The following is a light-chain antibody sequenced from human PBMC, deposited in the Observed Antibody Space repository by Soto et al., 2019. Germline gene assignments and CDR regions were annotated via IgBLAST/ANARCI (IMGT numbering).Light chain of an antibody. CDR1: NSDVGDYNL. Sequence: QSALTTPASVSGSPVQSITIPCSGTNSDVGDYNLVSWYQQRPGEAPKLVIFDVSNRPSGVSDRFSGSKSGNTASLTISGLQAEDEGDYFCCSYSTDTTLYVFGSGTKLTVL. V-gene: IGLV2-14*01. J-gene: IGLJ1*01. CDR3: CSYSTDTTLYV. CDR2: DVS.